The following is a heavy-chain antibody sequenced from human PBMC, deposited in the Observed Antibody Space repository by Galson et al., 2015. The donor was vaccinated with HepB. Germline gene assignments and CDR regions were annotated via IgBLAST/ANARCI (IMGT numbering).Heavy chain of an antibody. J-gene: IGHJ6*02. D-gene: IGHD5-18*01. V-gene: IGHV1-2*02. CDR3: AAALRGNNYGRDYHGMDV. CDR2: VNPNSGVT. Sequence: SVKVCCKACGYDFSDFYIHWVRQAAGQGLEWMGWVNPNSGVTRYEDKFQGGVTKIRDTSITTAYLELRRLKSDGTAVYYCAAALRGNNYGRDYHGMDVWGQGTTVPVSS. CDR1: GYDFSDFY.